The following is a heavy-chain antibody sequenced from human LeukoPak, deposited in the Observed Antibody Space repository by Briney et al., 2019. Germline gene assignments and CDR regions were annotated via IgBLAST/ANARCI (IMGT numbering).Heavy chain of an antibody. CDR1: GGSISSYY. V-gene: IGHV4-59*08. J-gene: IGHJ6*03. CDR2: IYYSGST. CDR3: ARGPFDRVRGVIGYYYYYYMDV. D-gene: IGHD3-10*02. Sequence: PSETLSLTCTVSGGSISSYYWSWIRQPPGKGLEWIGYIYYSGSTNYNPSLKSRVTISVDTSKNQFSLKLSSVTAADTAVYYCARGPFDRVRGVIGYYYYYYMDVWGKGTTVTVSS.